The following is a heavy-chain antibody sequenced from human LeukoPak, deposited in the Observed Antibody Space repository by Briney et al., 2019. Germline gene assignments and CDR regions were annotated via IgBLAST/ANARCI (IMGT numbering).Heavy chain of an antibody. CDR2: IYYSGST. Sequence: SETLSLTCTVSGGSISSYYWSWIRQPPGKGLEWIGYIYYSGSTNYNPSLKSRVTISVDTSKNQFSLKLSSVTAADTAVYYCARGDTTTVVDYRGQGTLVTVSS. D-gene: IGHD4-23*01. V-gene: IGHV4-59*01. CDR3: ARGDTTTVVDY. CDR1: GGSISSYY. J-gene: IGHJ4*02.